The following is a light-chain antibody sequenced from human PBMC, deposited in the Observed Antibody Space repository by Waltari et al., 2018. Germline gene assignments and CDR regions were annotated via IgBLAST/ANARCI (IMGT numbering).Light chain of an antibody. J-gene: IGKJ5*01. CDR1: QSVSSN. CDR2: DAS. Sequence: IVMTQFPATLSVSQGESATLSCRASQSVSSNFAWNQHIPGQAPRLLSYDASTRTTSISARFRGTGSGTEFTLTIRSLQSEDSAVYYCQQYNRWPPITFGQGTRLEIK. CDR3: QQYNRWPPIT. V-gene: IGKV3-15*01.